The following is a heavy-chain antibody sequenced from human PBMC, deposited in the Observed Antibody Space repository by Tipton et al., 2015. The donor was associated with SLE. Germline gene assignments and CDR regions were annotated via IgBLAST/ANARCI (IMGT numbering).Heavy chain of an antibody. V-gene: IGHV3-23*01. CDR2: ISGGSTGT. J-gene: IGHJ1*01. CDR3: AKSRGVAAARIQH. D-gene: IGHD6-13*01. CDR1: GFTVSNNY. Sequence: GSLRLSCAASGFTVSNNYMSWVRQAPGKGLEWVSGISGGSTGTYYADSVNGRFTISRDDSKNTLYLQMNSLRAEDTAIYYCAKSRGVAAARIQHWGQGTLVTVSS.